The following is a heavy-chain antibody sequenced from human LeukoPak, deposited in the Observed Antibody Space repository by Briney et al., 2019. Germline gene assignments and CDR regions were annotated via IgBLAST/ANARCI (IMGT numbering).Heavy chain of an antibody. V-gene: IGHV3-23*01. J-gene: IGHJ4*02. CDR3: AKGSLHGSGSPPYFDY. D-gene: IGHD3-10*01. CDR1: GFTFSNYG. Sequence: PGGSLRLSCTASGFTFSNYGMSWVRQAPGQGLEWVSAISSGGGSTYYADSVKGRFTISRDSSKNTLYLQMNSLRAEDTAVYYCAKGSLHGSGSPPYFDYWGQGTLVTVSS. CDR2: ISSGGGST.